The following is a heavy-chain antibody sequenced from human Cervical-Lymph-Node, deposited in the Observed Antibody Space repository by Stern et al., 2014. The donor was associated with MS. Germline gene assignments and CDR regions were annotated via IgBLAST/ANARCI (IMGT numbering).Heavy chain of an antibody. CDR2: ISYDGGNK. D-gene: IGHD6-13*01. CDR3: ARAIAAASFDY. CDR1: GFTFNNYA. Sequence: VQLVESGGGVVQPGRSLRLSCAASGFTFNNYAMHWVRQATGKGLEWVAVISYDGGNKYYADSVKGRFTISRDNSKNTLYLQMSSLRGEDTAMYYCARAIAAASFDYWGQGTLVTVSS. J-gene: IGHJ4*02. V-gene: IGHV3-30*15.